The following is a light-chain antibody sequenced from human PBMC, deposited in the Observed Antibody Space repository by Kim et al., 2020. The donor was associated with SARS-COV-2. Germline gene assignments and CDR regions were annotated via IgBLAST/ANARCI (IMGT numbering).Light chain of an antibody. CDR2: DVS. CDR3: SSYTSSRV. V-gene: IGLV2-14*04. J-gene: IGLJ3*02. CDR1: SSDVGGYNY. Sequence: PGQSITISCTGTSSDVGGYNYVSWYQQHPGKAPKLMTYDVSKRPSGVSNRFSGSKSGNTASLTISGLQAEHEADYYCSSYTSSRVFGGGTQLTVL.